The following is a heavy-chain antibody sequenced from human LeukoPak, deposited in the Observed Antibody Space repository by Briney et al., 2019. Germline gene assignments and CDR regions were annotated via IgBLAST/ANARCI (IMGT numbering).Heavy chain of an antibody. J-gene: IGHJ4*02. CDR3: ARDKYYGGNSGFVY. CDR1: GYTFTSYG. D-gene: IGHD4-23*01. CDR2: ISAYNGNT. Sequence: ASVKVSCKASGYTFTSYGISWVRQAPGQGLEWMGWISAYNGNTNYAQKLQGRVTMTTDTSTSTAYMELRSLRSDDTAVYYCARDKYYGGNSGFVYWGQGTLATVSS. V-gene: IGHV1-18*01.